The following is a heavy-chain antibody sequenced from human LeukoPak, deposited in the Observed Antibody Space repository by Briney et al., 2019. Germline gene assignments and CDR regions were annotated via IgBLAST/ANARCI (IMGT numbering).Heavy chain of an antibody. CDR1: GFTFSGYG. Sequence: PGGSLRLSCAASGFTFSGYGIHWVRQAPGKGLEWVAFIRSDGSKEFYADSVKGRFTISRDNSKNTLYLQVNSLRVEDTAVYYCAKRYGYYFDYWGQGTLVIVSS. CDR2: IRSDGSKE. J-gene: IGHJ4*02. CDR3: AKRYGYYFDY. D-gene: IGHD5-18*01. V-gene: IGHV3-30*02.